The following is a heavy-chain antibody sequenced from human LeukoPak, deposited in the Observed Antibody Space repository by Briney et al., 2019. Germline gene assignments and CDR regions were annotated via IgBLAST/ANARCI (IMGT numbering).Heavy chain of an antibody. D-gene: IGHD3-10*01. CDR2: IYYSGST. CDR3: ARVPGVGELYGDY. Sequence: PSETLSLTCTVSGGSISSYYWSWIRQPPGPGLEWIGYIYYSGSTNYNPSLKSRVTISVDTSKNQFSLKLISVTTADTAVYYCARVPGVGELYGDYWGQGTLVTVSS. V-gene: IGHV4-59*01. CDR1: GGSISSYY. J-gene: IGHJ4*02.